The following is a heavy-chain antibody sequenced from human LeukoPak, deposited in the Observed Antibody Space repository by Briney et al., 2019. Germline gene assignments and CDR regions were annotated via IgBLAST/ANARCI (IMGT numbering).Heavy chain of an antibody. D-gene: IGHD1-26*01. CDR3: ARGGSYYVSASAFDI. Sequence: PSETLSLTCTVYGGSFSTYYWSWIRQPPGKGLQWIGEINPSGSTNYNPSLKSRVTISVDTSKNYFSLNLSSVTAADTAVYYCARGGSYYVSASAFDIWGQGTVVTVSS. CDR2: INPSGST. V-gene: IGHV4-34*01. J-gene: IGHJ3*02. CDR1: GGSFSTYY.